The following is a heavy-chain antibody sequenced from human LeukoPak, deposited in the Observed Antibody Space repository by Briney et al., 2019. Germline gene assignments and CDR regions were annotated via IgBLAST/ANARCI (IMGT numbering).Heavy chain of an antibody. D-gene: IGHD6-13*01. Sequence: GASVKVSCKASGYTFTSYGISWVRQAPGQGLEWMGWINPNSGGTNYAQKFQGWVTMTRDTSISTAYMELSRLRSDDTAVYYCARATGGIAAAGTPFDYWGQGTLVTVSS. V-gene: IGHV1-2*04. CDR3: ARATGGIAAAGTPFDY. J-gene: IGHJ4*02. CDR1: GYTFTSYG. CDR2: INPNSGGT.